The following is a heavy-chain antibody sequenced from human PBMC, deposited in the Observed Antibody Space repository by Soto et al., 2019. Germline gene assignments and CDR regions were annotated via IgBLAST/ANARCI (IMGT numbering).Heavy chain of an antibody. V-gene: IGHV3-11*06. Sequence: QVQLVESGGGLVKPGGSLRLSCAASGFSFSDSYMSWVRQAPGKGLEWVADISGSSGYTGYADSVKGRFTISRDNAKNSLYLKMNSRGVEDTAVYYCARDRGGYGPPDVWGQGTPVTVSS. D-gene: IGHD3-10*01. CDR2: ISGSSGYT. CDR1: GFSFSDSY. CDR3: ARDRGGYGPPDV. J-gene: IGHJ6*02.